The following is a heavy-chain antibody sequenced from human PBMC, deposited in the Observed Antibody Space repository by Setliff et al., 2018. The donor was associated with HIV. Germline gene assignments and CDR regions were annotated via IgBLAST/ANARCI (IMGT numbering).Heavy chain of an antibody. J-gene: IGHJ6*03. CDR3: ARPRDPPGTRWIFYYYYMGL. CDR1: GASISDSTSY. Sequence: SETLSLTCTVYGASISDSTSYLGWIRQPPGKRLGWLGSIYSSGSTSYTPSLSSRLTISVDTSKSHVSLRLSSVTAADTGVYYCARPRDPPGTRWIFYYYYMGLWGEGTTVTVSS. D-gene: IGHD5-12*01. CDR2: IYSSGST. V-gene: IGHV4-39*02.